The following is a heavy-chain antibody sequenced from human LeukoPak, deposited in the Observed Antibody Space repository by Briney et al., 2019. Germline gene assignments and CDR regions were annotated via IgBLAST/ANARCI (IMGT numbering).Heavy chain of an antibody. CDR1: GYTFTAYH. CDR2: INGFNGNT. V-gene: IGHV1-18*01. D-gene: IGHD3/OR15-3a*01. CDR3: ARSDFWKTFYF. Sequence: ASVSLSCTTSGYTFTAYHITCVRQAPGQGLEWMGWINGFNGNTNYGQKLQDRVTMTTDTSTTTAYMELRSLTSDDSAVYSCARSDFWKTFYFWGQGTLVTVSS. J-gene: IGHJ4*02.